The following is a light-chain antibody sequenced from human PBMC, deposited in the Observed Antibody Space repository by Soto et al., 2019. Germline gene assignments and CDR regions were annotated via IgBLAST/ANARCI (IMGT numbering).Light chain of an antibody. Sequence: DIQVTQSPSSLSASVRDRVTITCRASQNIRTYLNWYQQRPGKPPKLLIQTATTLQSGVPSRFSGSGSGTDFTLIISSLQPEDFATYYCQQTYSAPRTFGQGTKVEV. J-gene: IGKJ1*01. CDR2: TAT. CDR1: QNIRTY. V-gene: IGKV1-39*01. CDR3: QQTYSAPRT.